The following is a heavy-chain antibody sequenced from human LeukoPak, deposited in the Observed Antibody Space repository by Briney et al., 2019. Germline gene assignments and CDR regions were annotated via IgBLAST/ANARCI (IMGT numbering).Heavy chain of an antibody. CDR1: GFTFNSYW. Sequence: TGESLRLSCEASGFTFNSYWMSWVRQAPGKGLEWVADINEDGSTIYYVNSVKGRFTISRDNAKNSLPLQLNTLRAEDRAVYYCARWSYVSGTWFLDSWGQGALVTVSS. CDR3: ARWSYVSGTWFLDS. J-gene: IGHJ4*02. CDR2: INEDGSTI. V-gene: IGHV3-7*05. D-gene: IGHD3-10*01.